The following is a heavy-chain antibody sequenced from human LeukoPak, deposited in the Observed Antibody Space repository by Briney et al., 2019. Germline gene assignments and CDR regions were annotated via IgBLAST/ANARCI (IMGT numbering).Heavy chain of an antibody. D-gene: IGHD6-13*01. Sequence: GGSLRLSCTASTLTLNNYWMSWVRQAPGKGLEWVANIKQDGSEKYHVESVKGRFTIPRDNAKNSLYLQMNSLRAEDTAVYYCASRAGYTGSWSAFDYWGQGTLVTVSS. CDR2: IKQDGSEK. CDR3: ASRAGYTGSWSAFDY. V-gene: IGHV3-7*05. J-gene: IGHJ4*02. CDR1: TLTLNNYW.